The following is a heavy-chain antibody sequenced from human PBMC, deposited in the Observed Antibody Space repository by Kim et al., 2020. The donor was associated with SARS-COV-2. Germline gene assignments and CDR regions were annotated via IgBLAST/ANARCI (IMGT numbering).Heavy chain of an antibody. CDR1: GYTFINYV. J-gene: IGHJ4*02. D-gene: IGHD6-19*01. CDR3: ARGSGWAFDY. CDR2: ISIGHDDT. V-gene: IGHV1-3*04. Sequence: ASVKVSCKASGYTFINYVMHWVRQAPGQRLEWMGLISIGHDDTKYSQKFRGRVTITRDTTASTAYMELSSLGSEDTAVYYCARGSGWAFDYWGQGTLVTV.